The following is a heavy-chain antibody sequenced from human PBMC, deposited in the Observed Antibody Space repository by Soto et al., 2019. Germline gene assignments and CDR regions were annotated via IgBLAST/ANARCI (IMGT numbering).Heavy chain of an antibody. J-gene: IGHJ6*01. V-gene: IGHV4-38-2*01. Sequence: PSETLSLTCAVSGYSISSGYYWGWIRQPPGKGLEWIGSIYHSGSTYYNAPLKSRVTISVDTSKNQFSLKLTSVTDADTAVYYCASGIDFYYAMDVWGQGTRVTVSS. CDR2: IYHSGST. CDR1: GYSISSGYY. CDR3: ASGIDFYYAMDV.